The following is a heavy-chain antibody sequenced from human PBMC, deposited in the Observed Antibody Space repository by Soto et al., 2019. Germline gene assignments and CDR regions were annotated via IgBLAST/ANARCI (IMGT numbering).Heavy chain of an antibody. CDR2: IYRTGNT. CDR3: ARGDYQYSIDY. J-gene: IGHJ4*02. V-gene: IGHV4-30-2*01. D-gene: IGHD2-2*01. CDR1: GDSMTSGDYS. Sequence: SETLSLTCTVSGDSMTSGDYSWSWIRQPPGKGLEWLGYIYRTGNTHYSPSLKSRVSISQDRSKNQFSLELTSVTAADTAVYYCARGDYQYSIDYWGQGALVTVSS.